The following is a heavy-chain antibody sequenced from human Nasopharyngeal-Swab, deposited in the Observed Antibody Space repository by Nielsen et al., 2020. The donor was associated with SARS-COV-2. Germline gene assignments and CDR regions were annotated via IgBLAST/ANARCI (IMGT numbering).Heavy chain of an antibody. D-gene: IGHD1-26*01. CDR2: FDPEDGET. V-gene: IGHV1-24*01. CDR1: GYTLTELS. CDR3: ATTPAYRGSYEAGPATNGEFDD. Sequence: NVSCTVSGYTLTELSMHWVRQAPGKGLEWMGGFDPEDGETIYAQKCQGRVTMTEDTSTDTAYMELSSLRSEDTAVYYCATTPAYRGSYEAGPATNGEFDDWGQGTLVTVSS. J-gene: IGHJ4*02.